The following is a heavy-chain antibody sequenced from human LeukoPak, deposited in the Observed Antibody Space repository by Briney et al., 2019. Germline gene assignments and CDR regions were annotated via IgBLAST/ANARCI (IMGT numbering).Heavy chain of an antibody. CDR2: ISYDGSNK. CDR1: GFTFSSYG. V-gene: IGHV3-30*18. D-gene: IGHD4-11*01. J-gene: IGHJ4*02. CDR3: AKDSTVISPSDFDY. Sequence: GGSLRLSCAASGFTFSSYGMHWVRQAPGKGLEWVAVISYDGSNKYYADSVKGRFTISRDNSKNSLYLQMNSLRAEDTAVYYCAKDSTVISPSDFDYWGQGTLVTVSS.